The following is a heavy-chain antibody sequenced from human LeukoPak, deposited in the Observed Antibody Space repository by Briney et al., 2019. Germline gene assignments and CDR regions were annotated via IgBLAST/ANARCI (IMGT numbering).Heavy chain of an antibody. CDR1: GFTFDDYA. Sequence: PGGSLRLSCAASGFTFDDYAMHCVRQAPGKGLEGVSGISWNSGSIGCADSVEGRFTISRDNAKNSLYLQMNSLRAEDTALYYCATDLHYDRSGSNDYWGQGTLVPVSS. CDR2: ISWNSGSI. J-gene: IGHJ4*02. D-gene: IGHD3-22*01. CDR3: ATDLHYDRSGSNDY. V-gene: IGHV3-9*01.